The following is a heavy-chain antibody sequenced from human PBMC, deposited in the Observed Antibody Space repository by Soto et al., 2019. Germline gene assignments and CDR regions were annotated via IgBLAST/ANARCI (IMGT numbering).Heavy chain of an antibody. CDR1: GFTFSSYE. Sequence: HPGGSLRLSCAASGFTFSSYEMNWVRQAPGKGLEWVSHITSRSDTIYYADSVKGRFTISRDNAESSLYLQMHSLRAEDTAVYYCARSSGHYRPFDSWGQGTLVTVSS. D-gene: IGHD3-22*01. CDR3: ARSSGHYRPFDS. J-gene: IGHJ4*02. V-gene: IGHV3-48*03. CDR2: ITSRSDTI.